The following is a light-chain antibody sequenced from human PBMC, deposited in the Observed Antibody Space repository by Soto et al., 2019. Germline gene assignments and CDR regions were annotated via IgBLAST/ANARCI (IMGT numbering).Light chain of an antibody. CDR1: QSVGAY. CDR2: DVS. V-gene: IGKV3-11*01. Sequence: EVVLTQSPATLSLSPGERATLSCRASQSVGAYLAWYQHKPGQAPRLLIYDVSKRATGIPARFSGSGSGTDFTLTISSLELEDFAVYYCQQRRTFTFGQGTRLEIK. J-gene: IGKJ5*01. CDR3: QQRRTFT.